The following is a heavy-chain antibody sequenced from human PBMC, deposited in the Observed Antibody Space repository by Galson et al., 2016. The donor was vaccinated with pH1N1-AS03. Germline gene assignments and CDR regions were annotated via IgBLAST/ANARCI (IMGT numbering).Heavy chain of an antibody. CDR2: IESDGSSA. Sequence: SLRLSCAASGFSFRVSWMHWVRQAPGKGLVWVSRIESDGSSAFYADTVKGRFTISRDNAKNILYLQMNSLRVEDTAVYYCAKSDWLDSWGQGALVTVSS. V-gene: IGHV3-74*01. J-gene: IGHJ5*01. CDR3: AKSDWLDS. CDR1: GFSFRVSW.